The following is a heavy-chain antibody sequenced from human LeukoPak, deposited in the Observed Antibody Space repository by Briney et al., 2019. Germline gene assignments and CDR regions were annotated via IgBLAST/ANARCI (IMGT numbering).Heavy chain of an antibody. CDR1: GGSISSYY. D-gene: IGHD3-10*01. CDR2: VYYSGST. Sequence: SETLSLTCTVSGGSISSYYWSWIRQPPGKGLEWIGCVYYSGSTYYNPSLKSRVTISVDTSKDQFSLKLSSVTAADTAVYYCARLITMVRGVMDYFDYWGQGTLVTVSS. CDR3: ARLITMVRGVMDYFDY. J-gene: IGHJ4*02. V-gene: IGHV4-59*12.